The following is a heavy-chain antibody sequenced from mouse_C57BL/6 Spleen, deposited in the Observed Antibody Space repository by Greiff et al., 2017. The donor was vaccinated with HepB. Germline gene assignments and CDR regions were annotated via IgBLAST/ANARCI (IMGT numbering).Heavy chain of an antibody. CDR1: GYTFTEYT. V-gene: IGHV1-62-2*01. D-gene: IGHD2-3*01. Sequence: VKLVESGAELVKPGASVKLSCKASGYTFTEYTIHWVKQRSGQGLEWIGWFYPGSGSIKYNEKFKDKATLTADKSSSTVYMELSRLTSEDSAVYFCARHEEDGYTFAYWGQGTLVTVSA. CDR3: ARHEEDGYTFAY. J-gene: IGHJ3*01. CDR2: FYPGSGSI.